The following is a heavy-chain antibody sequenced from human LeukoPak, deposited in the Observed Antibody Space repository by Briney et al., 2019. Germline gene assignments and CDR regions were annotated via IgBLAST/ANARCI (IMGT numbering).Heavy chain of an antibody. CDR3: ARGRRTTVQWAAGYYFDY. V-gene: IGHV4-39*07. CDR1: GGSISSSSYY. J-gene: IGHJ4*02. Sequence: PSETLSLTCTVSGGSISSSSYYWGWIRQPPGKGLEWIGSIYYSGSTYYNPSLKSRVTISVDTSKNQFSLKLSSVTAADTAVYYCARGRRTTVQWAAGYYFDYWGQGTLVTVSS. D-gene: IGHD4-17*01. CDR2: IYYSGST.